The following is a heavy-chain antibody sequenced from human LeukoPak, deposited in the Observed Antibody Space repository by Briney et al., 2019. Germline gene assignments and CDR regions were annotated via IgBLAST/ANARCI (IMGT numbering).Heavy chain of an antibody. CDR2: IYPGDSDT. J-gene: IGHJ4*02. D-gene: IGHD1-26*01. Sequence: GESLKISCEASGYRFTSYWIGWVRQMPGKGLEWMGIIYPGDSDTRYSPSFQGQVTISADKSISTAYLQWSSLKASDTAMYYCARGHIVGGHYFDYWGQGTLVTVSS. CDR3: ARGHIVGGHYFDY. CDR1: GYRFTSYW. V-gene: IGHV5-51*01.